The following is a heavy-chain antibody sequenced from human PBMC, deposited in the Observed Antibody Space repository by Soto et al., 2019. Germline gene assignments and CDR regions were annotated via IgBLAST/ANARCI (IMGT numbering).Heavy chain of an antibody. Sequence: SETLSLTCTVSGGSISSSSYYWGWIRQPPGKGLEWIGSIYYSGSTYYNPSLKSRVTISVDTSKNQFSLKLSSVTAADTAVYYCARLGQWLVQDYWGQGTLVTVSS. CDR3: ARLGQWLVQDY. CDR1: GGSISSSSYY. D-gene: IGHD6-19*01. J-gene: IGHJ4*02. CDR2: IYYSGST. V-gene: IGHV4-39*01.